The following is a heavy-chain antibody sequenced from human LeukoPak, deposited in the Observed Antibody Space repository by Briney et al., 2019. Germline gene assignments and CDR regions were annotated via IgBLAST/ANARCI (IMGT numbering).Heavy chain of an antibody. J-gene: IGHJ6*04. CDR1: GFTFSSYE. D-gene: IGHD3-10*02. CDR3: VELGITMIGGV. Sequence: GGSLRLSCAASGFTFSSYEMNWVRQAPGKGLEWVSYISGSGNTKYYADSVKGRFTISRDNAKNSLFLQMNSLRAEDTAVYYCVELGITMIGGVWGKGTTVTISS. V-gene: IGHV3-48*03. CDR2: ISGSGNTK.